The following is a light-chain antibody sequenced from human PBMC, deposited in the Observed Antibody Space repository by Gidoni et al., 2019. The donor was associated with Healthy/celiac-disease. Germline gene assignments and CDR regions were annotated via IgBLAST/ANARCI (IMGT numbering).Light chain of an antibody. J-gene: IGKJ1*01. CDR3: QQSYSTPQT. V-gene: IGKV1-39*01. CDR2: AAS. CDR1: QSISSY. Sequence: DIQMTQSPSSLSASVGDRVTITCRASQSISSYLNRYQQKPGKAPKLLIYAASSLQSGVPSRFSGSGSGTDFTLTISRLQPEDFATYYCQQSYSTPQTFGQGTKVEIK.